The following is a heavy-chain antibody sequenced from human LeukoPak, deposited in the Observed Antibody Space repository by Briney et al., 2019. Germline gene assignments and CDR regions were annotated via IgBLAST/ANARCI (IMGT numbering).Heavy chain of an antibody. Sequence: PSETLSLTCAVYGGSFSGYYWSWIRQPPGKGLEWIGEINHSGSTNYNPSLKSRVTISVDTSKNQFSLKLSSVTAADTAVYYCARTGRVATAYFDYWGQGTLVTVSS. CDR2: INHSGST. V-gene: IGHV4-34*01. CDR1: GGSFSGYY. J-gene: IGHJ4*02. D-gene: IGHD5-12*01. CDR3: ARTGRVATAYFDY.